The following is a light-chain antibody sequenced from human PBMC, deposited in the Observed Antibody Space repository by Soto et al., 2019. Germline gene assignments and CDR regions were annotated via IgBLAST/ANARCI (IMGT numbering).Light chain of an antibody. CDR1: SSNVGKNF. V-gene: IGLV1-51*01. CDR3: GTWDSSLTIGVI. Sequence: QSVLTQPPSVSAAPGQKVSISCSGSSSNVGKNFVSWYQHVPGKAPKLLIYDNQKRPSGIPDRFSASKSDTLATLDITGLQTGDEADYYCGTWDSSLTIGVIFGGGTKLTVL. CDR2: DNQ. J-gene: IGLJ2*01.